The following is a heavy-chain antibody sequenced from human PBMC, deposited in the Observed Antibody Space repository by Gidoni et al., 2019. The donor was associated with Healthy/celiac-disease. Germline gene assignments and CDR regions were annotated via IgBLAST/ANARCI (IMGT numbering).Heavy chain of an antibody. CDR1: GYTFTDYD. D-gene: IGHD3-10*01. J-gene: IGHJ5*02. CDR2: VDPEDGET. Sequence: EVQLVQSGAEVKKPGATVKISCKVSGYTFTDYDMHWVQQAPGKGLEWMGLVDPEDGETIYAEKFQGRVTITADTSTDTAYMELSSLRSEDTAVYYCATLPYRDLGITMVRGVIIPWGQGTLVTVSS. CDR3: ATLPYRDLGITMVRGVIIP. V-gene: IGHV1-69-2*01.